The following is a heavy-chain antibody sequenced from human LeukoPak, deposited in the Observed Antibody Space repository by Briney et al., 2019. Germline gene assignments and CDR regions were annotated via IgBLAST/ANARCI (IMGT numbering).Heavy chain of an antibody. CDR3: ARDHGENWFDP. CDR1: GFTFSSYP. V-gene: IGHV3-64*04. CDR2: ISTNGGST. J-gene: IGHJ5*02. Sequence: GGSLRLSCSASGFTFSSYPMHWVRQAPGKGLEYVSRISTNGGSTHYADSVKGRFTISRDNSKNTLYLQMNSLRAEDTAVYYCARDHGENWFDPWGQGTLVTVSS.